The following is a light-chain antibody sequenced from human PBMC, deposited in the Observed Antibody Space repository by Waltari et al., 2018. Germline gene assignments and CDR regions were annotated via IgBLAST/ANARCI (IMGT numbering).Light chain of an antibody. Sequence: DIVMTQSPDALAVSLGGRATIFCKSSRNVLYSSNNKNYVSWYQQQAGQPPKLLIYWTATRESGVTGRFSGGGAAKDFSLTISSLQAGDVALYCCQQFYGSPFTFGGGTKVEIK. CDR2: WTA. V-gene: IGKV4-1*01. CDR1: RNVLYSSNNKNY. J-gene: IGKJ4*01. CDR3: QQFYGSPFT.